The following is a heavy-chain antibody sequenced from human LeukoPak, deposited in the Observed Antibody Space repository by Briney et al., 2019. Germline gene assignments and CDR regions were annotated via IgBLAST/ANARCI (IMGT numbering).Heavy chain of an antibody. CDR2: ISYDGSNK. V-gene: IGHV3-30-3*01. J-gene: IGHJ4*02. CDR1: GFTFSSYA. CDR3: ASRASITMIVVDY. D-gene: IGHD3-22*01. Sequence: GRSLRLSCAASGFTFSSYAMHWVRQAPGKGLEWVAVISYDGSNKYYADSVKGRFTISRDNSKNTLYLQMNSLRAEDTAVYYCASRASITMIVVDYWGQGTLVTVSS.